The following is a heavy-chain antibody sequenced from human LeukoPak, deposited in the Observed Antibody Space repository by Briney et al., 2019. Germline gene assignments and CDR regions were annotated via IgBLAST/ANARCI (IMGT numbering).Heavy chain of an antibody. V-gene: IGHV3-74*01. CDR3: AKGREWELLRFYFDY. D-gene: IGHD1-26*01. J-gene: IGHJ4*02. CDR1: GFTFSSYW. Sequence: GGSLRLSCAASGFTFSSYWMHWVRQAPGKGPVWVSRINSDGSSTSYADSVKGRFTISRDNPKSTLYLQMNSLRAEDTAVYYCAKGREWELLRFYFDYWGQGTLVTVSS. CDR2: INSDGSST.